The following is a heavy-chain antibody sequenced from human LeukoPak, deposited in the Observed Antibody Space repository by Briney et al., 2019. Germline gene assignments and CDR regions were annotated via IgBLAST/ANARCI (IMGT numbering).Heavy chain of an antibody. J-gene: IGHJ4*02. CDR1: GGTFSSYA. Sequence: EASVKVSCKASGGTFSSYAISWVRQAPGQGLEWMGGIIPIFGTANYAQKFQGRVTITTDESTSTAYMELSSLRSEDTAVYYCATSPGYYDSSGYSVYFDYWGQGTLVTVSS. V-gene: IGHV1-69*05. D-gene: IGHD3-22*01. CDR3: ATSPGYYDSSGYSVYFDY. CDR2: IIPIFGTA.